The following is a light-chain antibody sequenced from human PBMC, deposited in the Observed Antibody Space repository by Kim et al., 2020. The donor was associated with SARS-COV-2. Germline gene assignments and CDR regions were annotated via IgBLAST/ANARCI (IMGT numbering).Light chain of an antibody. CDR1: QSISTY. V-gene: IGKV1-39*01. CDR2: AAS. J-gene: IGKJ1*01. CDR3: QQSYSISLT. Sequence: DIQMTQSPSSLSASVGDRVTITCRASQSISTYLNWYQQKPGKAPKVLIYAASSLQSGVPLRFSGSGFGTDFTLTISSLQPEDFATYYCQQSYSISLTFGQGTKVDIK.